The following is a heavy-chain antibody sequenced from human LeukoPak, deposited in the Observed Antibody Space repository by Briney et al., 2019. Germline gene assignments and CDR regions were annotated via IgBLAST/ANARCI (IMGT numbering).Heavy chain of an antibody. V-gene: IGHV3-23*01. Sequence: GGSLRLSCAASGFTFSSYAMSWVRQAPGKGLEWVSAISGSGGRTYYADSVQGRFAISRDNSKNTLYLQMNSLRAEDTAVYYCAKKPKPTSSGSYDYWGQGTLVTVSS. J-gene: IGHJ4*02. CDR3: AKKPKPTSSGSYDY. CDR1: GFTFSSYA. D-gene: IGHD3-10*01. CDR2: ISGSGGRT.